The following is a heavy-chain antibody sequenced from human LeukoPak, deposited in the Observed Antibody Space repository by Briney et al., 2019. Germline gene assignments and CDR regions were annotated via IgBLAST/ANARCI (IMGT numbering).Heavy chain of an antibody. Sequence: GGSLRLSCAASGFTFSSYEMNWVRQAPGKGLEWVSYISSSGSTIYYADSVKGRFTISRDNAKNSLYLQMNSLRAEDTAAYYCATPNWYFDLWGRGTLVTVSS. CDR2: ISSSGSTI. J-gene: IGHJ2*01. CDR3: ATPNWYFDL. CDR1: GFTFSSYE. V-gene: IGHV3-48*03.